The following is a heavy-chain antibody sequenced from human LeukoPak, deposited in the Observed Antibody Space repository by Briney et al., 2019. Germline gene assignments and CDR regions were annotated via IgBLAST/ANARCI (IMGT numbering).Heavy chain of an antibody. CDR3: ARGSQYYGSGSYTFFDY. Sequence: PGGSLRLSCAASGFTFSTYDMMWVRQAPGKGLEWVAVISYDGSSKYYADSVKGRFTISRDNSKNTLYLQMNSLRAEDTAVYYCARGSQYYGSGSYTFFDYWGQGTLVTVSS. D-gene: IGHD3-10*01. V-gene: IGHV3-30*03. J-gene: IGHJ4*02. CDR1: GFTFSTYD. CDR2: ISYDGSSK.